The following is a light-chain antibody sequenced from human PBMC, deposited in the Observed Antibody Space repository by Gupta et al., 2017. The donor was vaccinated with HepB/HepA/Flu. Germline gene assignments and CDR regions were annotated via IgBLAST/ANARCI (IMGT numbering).Light chain of an antibody. CDR2: LAS. J-gene: IGKJ4*01. Sequence: DIVMTKSHLYMTVTTGEQASISCRSSHSLLHSNGYNYLVWYLQKPGQSPHLLIYLASNRASGVPDRFSGSGSGTDFTLRISRGEADDVGVYYCMQTLQTPLTFGGGTKVEIK. V-gene: IGKV2-28*01. CDR1: HSLLHSNGYNY. CDR3: MQTLQTPLT.